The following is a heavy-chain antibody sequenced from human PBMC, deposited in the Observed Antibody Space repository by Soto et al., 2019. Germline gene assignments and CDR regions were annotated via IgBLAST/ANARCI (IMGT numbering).Heavy chain of an antibody. V-gene: IGHV3-30*18. Sequence: QVQLVESGGGVVQPGRSLRLSCAASGFTFSSYGMHWVRQAPGKGLEWVAVISYDGSNKYYADSVKGRFTISRDNSKNTLYLQMNSLRAEDTAVYYCAKPLSYYDSSGYWEYFQHWGQGTLVTVSS. CDR3: AKPLSYYDSSGYWEYFQH. D-gene: IGHD3-22*01. J-gene: IGHJ1*01. CDR2: ISYDGSNK. CDR1: GFTFSSYG.